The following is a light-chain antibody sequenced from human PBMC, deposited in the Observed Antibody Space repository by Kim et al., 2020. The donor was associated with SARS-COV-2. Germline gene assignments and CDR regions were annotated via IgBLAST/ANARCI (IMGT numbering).Light chain of an antibody. CDR3: QQYGSSLFT. J-gene: IGKJ3*01. V-gene: IGKV3-20*01. Sequence: SPGTRAPLPCRASQCVSDRCFAWSQQKPGQAPRLRVYGASSRATGLPDRFSGSGSGTDFTLTISRLEPEDLAVYYCQQYGSSLFTFRPGTKVDIK. CDR1: QCVSDRC. CDR2: GAS.